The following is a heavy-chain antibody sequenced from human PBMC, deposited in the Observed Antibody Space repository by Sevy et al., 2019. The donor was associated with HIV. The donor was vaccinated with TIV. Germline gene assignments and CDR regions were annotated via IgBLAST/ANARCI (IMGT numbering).Heavy chain of an antibody. CDR1: GYTFTSYG. CDR3: ARDSGYSSSWYLPKFDY. Sequence: ASVKVSCKASGYTFTSYGISWVRQAPGQGLEWMGWISAYNGNTNYAQKLQGRVTMTTDTSTSTAYMELRSLRSDDTAVYYCARDSGYSSSWYLPKFDYWGQGTLVTVSS. CDR2: ISAYNGNT. J-gene: IGHJ4*02. V-gene: IGHV1-18*01. D-gene: IGHD6-13*01.